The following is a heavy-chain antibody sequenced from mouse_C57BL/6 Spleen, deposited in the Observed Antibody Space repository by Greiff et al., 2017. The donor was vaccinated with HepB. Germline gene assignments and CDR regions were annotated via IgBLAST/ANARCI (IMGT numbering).Heavy chain of an antibody. V-gene: IGHV1-52*01. CDR1: GYTFTSYW. CDR2: IDPSDSEA. D-gene: IGHD4-1*01. J-gene: IGHJ2*01. CDR3: ARLGGYFDY. Sequence: VQLQQPGAELVRPGSSVKLSCKASGYTFTSYWMHWVKQRPIQGLEWIGNIDPSDSEAHYNQKFKDKATLTVDKSSSTTYMQLSSLTSEDPAVYYCARLGGYFDYWGQVTTLTVAS.